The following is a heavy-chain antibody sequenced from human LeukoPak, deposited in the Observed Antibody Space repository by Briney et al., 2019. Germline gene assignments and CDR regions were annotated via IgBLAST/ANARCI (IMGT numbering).Heavy chain of an antibody. Sequence: GGTLRLSCAASGFTFSSYGMSWVRQAPGKGLEWVANIKQDGSEKYYVESVRGRFTISRDNAKNSLYLQMNSLRAEDTAVYYCARHCGYCGGGNAFDIWGQGTMVTVSS. CDR1: GFTFSSYG. CDR3: ARHCGYCGGGNAFDI. D-gene: IGHD2-15*01. V-gene: IGHV3-7*01. CDR2: IKQDGSEK. J-gene: IGHJ3*02.